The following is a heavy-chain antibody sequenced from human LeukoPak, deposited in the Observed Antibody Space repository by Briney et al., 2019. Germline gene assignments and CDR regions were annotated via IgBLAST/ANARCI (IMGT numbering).Heavy chain of an antibody. V-gene: IGHV3-11*06. D-gene: IGHD3-10*01. CDR3: ARGPQRGVIMN. CDR2: ISGNRKYV. J-gene: IGHJ4*02. CDR1: GFSFSDYY. Sequence: GGSLRLSCAASGFSFSDYYMNWIRQAPGKGLEWVSHISGNRKYVSHADSVKGRSTISRDNAKNSLYLQLSSLRVEDTAIYYCARGPQRGVIMNWGQGTLATVSS.